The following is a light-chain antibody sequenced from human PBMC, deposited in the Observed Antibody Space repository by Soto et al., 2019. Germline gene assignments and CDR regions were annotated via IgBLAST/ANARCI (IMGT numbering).Light chain of an antibody. CDR3: QHYNSYSEA. CDR1: QTISSW. V-gene: IGKV1-5*03. Sequence: DIQMTQSPSTLSGSVGDRVTLTSRASQTISSWLAWYQQKPGKAPKLLIYKASTLKSGVPSRFSGSGSGTEFTLTISSLQPDDFATYYCQHYNSYSEACGQGTKVDIK. CDR2: KAS. J-gene: IGKJ1*01.